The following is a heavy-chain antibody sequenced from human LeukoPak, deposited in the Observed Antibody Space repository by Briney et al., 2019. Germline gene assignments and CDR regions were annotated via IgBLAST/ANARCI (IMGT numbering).Heavy chain of an antibody. V-gene: IGHV3-48*03. J-gene: IGHJ4*02. D-gene: IGHD3-22*01. CDR1: GFTFSSYD. Sequence: PGGSLRLSCAASGFTFSSYDMNWVRQAPGKGLEWVSYISSSGSTIYYADSVKGRFTISRDNAKNSLYLQMNSLRAEDTAVYYCARDEGYYYDSSDYWGQGTLVTVSS. CDR2: ISSSGSTI. CDR3: ARDEGYYYDSSDY.